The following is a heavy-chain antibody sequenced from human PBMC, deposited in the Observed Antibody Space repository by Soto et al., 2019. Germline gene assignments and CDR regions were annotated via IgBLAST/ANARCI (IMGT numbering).Heavy chain of an antibody. J-gene: IGHJ6*02. CDR1: GGSISSGDYY. D-gene: IGHD4-17*01. V-gene: IGHV4-30-4*01. Sequence: QVQLQESGPGLVKPSQTLSLTCTVSGGSISSGDYYWSWIRQPPGKGLEWIGYIYYSGSTYYNPSLKSRVTISVDTSKNQFSLKLSSVTAADTALYYCARVLGDYSEIYGMDVWGQGTTVTVSS. CDR2: IYYSGST. CDR3: ARVLGDYSEIYGMDV.